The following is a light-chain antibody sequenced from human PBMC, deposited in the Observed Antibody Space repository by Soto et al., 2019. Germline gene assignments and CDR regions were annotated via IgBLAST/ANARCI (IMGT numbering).Light chain of an antibody. V-gene: IGKV3-20*01. Sequence: EIFLTQSPGTLSLSHWETATLSCRASQSITNNYLAWYQQKPGRAHRLLIYGASTRATGIPARFSGSGSGTDFTLTISSVEPEDFAMYYCHQRNQFGQGTRLEIK. CDR1: QSITNNY. CDR2: GAS. CDR3: HQRNQ. J-gene: IGKJ5*01.